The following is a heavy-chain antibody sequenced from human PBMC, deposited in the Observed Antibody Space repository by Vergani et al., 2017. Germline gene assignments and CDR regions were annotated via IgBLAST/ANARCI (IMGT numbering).Heavy chain of an antibody. CDR2: ISSNGGST. D-gene: IGHD3-22*01. CDR1: GFTFSSYA. V-gene: IGHV3-64D*06. J-gene: IGHJ4*02. Sequence: EVQLVESGGGLVQPGGSLRLSCSASGFTFSSYAMHWVRQAPGKGLEYVSAISSNGGSTYYADSVKGRFTISRDNSKNTLYLQMSSLRAEDTAVYYCVRTPNLYYYDSSGSDYWGQGTLVTVSS. CDR3: VRTPNLYYYDSSGSDY.